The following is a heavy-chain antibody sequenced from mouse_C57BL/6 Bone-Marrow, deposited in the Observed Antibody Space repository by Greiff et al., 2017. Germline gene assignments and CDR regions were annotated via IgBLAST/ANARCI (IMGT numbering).Heavy chain of an antibody. CDR1: GYSFTSYY. J-gene: IGHJ3*01. CDR2: IYPGSGNT. Sequence: QVQLQQSGPELVKPGASVKISCKASGYSFTSYYIHWVKQRPGQGLEWIGWIYPGSGNTKYNEKFKGKATLTADTYSSTAYMQLSSLTSEDSAVYYCARTGGGSSWAWFAYWGQGTLVTVSA. D-gene: IGHD1-1*01. CDR3: ARTGGGSSWAWFAY. V-gene: IGHV1-66*01.